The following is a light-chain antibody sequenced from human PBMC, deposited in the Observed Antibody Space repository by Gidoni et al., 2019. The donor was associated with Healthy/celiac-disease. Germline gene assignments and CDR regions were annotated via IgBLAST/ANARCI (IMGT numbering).Light chain of an antibody. CDR3: QQYNSYRWT. Sequence: DIQMTQSPSTLSASVGDRLTITCRASQSISSWLAWYQQKPGKAHKLLIYKASSLESGVPSRFSGSGSGTEFTLTISSLQPDDFATYYCQQYNSYRWTFGQGTKVEIK. CDR2: KAS. CDR1: QSISSW. J-gene: IGKJ1*01. V-gene: IGKV1-5*03.